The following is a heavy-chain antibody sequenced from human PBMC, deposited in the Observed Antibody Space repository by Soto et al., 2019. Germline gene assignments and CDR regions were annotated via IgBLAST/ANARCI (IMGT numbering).Heavy chain of an antibody. V-gene: IGHV3-30-3*01. J-gene: IGHJ3*02. Sequence: SLRLSCAASGFTFSSYAMHWVRQAPGKGLEWVAVISYDGSNKYYADSVKGRFTISRDNSKNTLYLQMNSLRAEDTAVYYCASSSGSYLAAFDIWGQGTMVTVSS. CDR1: GFTFSSYA. CDR3: ASSSGSYLAAFDI. CDR2: ISYDGSNK. D-gene: IGHD1-26*01.